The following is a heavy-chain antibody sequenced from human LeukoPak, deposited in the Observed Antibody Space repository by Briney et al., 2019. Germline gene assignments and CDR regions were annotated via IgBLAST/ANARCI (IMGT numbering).Heavy chain of an antibody. CDR3: ARGQRGYPY. CDR2: IQNSGST. CDR1: GGSISIYY. Sequence: AETPSLTCTVSGGSISIYYWSWVRQPPGKGLEWIGYIQNSGSTNYNPSLKSRVTISIDTSKNQFSLKLNSVTAADTAVYYCARGQRGYPYWGQGTLVTVSS. D-gene: IGHD1-1*01. J-gene: IGHJ4*02. V-gene: IGHV4-59*01.